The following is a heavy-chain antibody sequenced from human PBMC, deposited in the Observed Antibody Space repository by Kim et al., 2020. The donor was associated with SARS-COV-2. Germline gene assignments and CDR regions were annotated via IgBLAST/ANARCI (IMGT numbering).Heavy chain of an antibody. Sequence: SETLSLTCAVFGESFSDYYWTWVRRPPGKGLEWIGEINHSGSTNYSPSLKSRVTISSDTSKNQFSLKVTALTAADTAVYYCARGRVGVVPSPILGLGPFWKQYYMDVGGRGAPVSVSS. CDR3: ARGRVGVVPSPILGLGPFWKQYYMDV. D-gene: IGHD2-2*01. CDR1: GESFSDYY. CDR2: INHSGST. J-gene: IGHJ6*03. V-gene: IGHV4-34*01.